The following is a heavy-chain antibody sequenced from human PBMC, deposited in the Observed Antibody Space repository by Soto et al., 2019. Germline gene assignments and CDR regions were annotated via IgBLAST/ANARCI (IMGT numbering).Heavy chain of an antibody. V-gene: IGHV1-69*13. CDR1: GGTFSSYA. D-gene: IGHD3-22*01. J-gene: IGHJ4*02. CDR2: IIPIFGTA. Sequence: SVKVSFKASGGTFSSYAISWVRQAPGQGLEWMGGIIPIFGTANYAQKFQGRVTITADESTSTAYMELSSLRSEDTAVYYCASGDLGYYDSSGYYQKYFDYWGQGTLVTVSS. CDR3: ASGDLGYYDSSGYYQKYFDY.